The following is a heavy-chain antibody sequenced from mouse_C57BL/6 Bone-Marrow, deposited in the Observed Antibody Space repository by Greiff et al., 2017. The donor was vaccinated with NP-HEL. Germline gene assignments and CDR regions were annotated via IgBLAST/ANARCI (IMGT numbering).Heavy chain of an antibody. CDR2: ISNGGGST. D-gene: IGHD2-5*01. J-gene: IGHJ4*01. CDR3: ARHDSYSNSYYAMDY. V-gene: IGHV5-12*01. CDR1: GFTFSDYY. Sequence: EVHLVESGGGLVQPGGSLKLSCAASGFTFSDYYMYWVRQTPEKRLEWVAYISNGGGSTYYPDTVKGRFTISRDNAKNTLYLQMSRLKSEDTAMYYCARHDSYSNSYYAMDYWGQGTSVTVSS.